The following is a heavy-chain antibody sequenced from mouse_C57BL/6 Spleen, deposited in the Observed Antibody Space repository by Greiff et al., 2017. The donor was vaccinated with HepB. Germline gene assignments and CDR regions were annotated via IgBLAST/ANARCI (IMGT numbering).Heavy chain of an antibody. CDR3: ARSAEAMDY. Sequence: QVQLQHPGAELVKPGASVKLSCKASGYTFTSYWMQWVKQRPGQGLEWIGEIDPSDSYTNYNQKFKGKATLTVDTSSSTAYMQLSSLTSEDSAVYYCARSAEAMDYWGQGTSVTVSS. CDR2: IDPSDSYT. CDR1: GYTFTSYW. J-gene: IGHJ4*01. V-gene: IGHV1-50*01.